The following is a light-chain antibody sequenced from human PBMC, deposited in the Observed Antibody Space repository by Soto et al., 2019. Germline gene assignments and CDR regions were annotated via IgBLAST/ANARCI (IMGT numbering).Light chain of an antibody. CDR3: QRRT. V-gene: IGKV1-5*01. J-gene: IGKJ1*01. CDR2: DAS. CDR1: QSISSW. Sequence: DIQMTQSPSTLSASVGDRVTSTCRASQSISSWLAWYQQKPGKAPKLLIYDASSLESGVPSRFSGSGSGTEFILAISSLQPYDFSDDYCQRRTVGQATKVEIQ.